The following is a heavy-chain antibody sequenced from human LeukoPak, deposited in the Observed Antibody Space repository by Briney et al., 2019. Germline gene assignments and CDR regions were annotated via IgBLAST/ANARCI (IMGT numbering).Heavy chain of an antibody. Sequence: GGSLRLSCAASGFTFSSYAMHWVRQAPGKGLEWVAVISYDGSNKYYADSVKGRFTISRDNSKNTLYLQMNSLRAEDTAVYYCAKGAPGDSSGYYWGQGTLVTVSS. CDR3: AKGAPGDSSGYY. V-gene: IGHV3-30-3*01. CDR1: GFTFSSYA. D-gene: IGHD3-22*01. J-gene: IGHJ4*02. CDR2: ISYDGSNK.